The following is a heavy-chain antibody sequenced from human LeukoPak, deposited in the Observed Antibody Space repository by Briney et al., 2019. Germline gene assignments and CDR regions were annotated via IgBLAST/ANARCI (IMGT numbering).Heavy chain of an antibody. V-gene: IGHV3-7*03. D-gene: IGHD5-24*01. Sequence: GGSLRLSCAASGFTLKNYWMSWVGQARGKGLEWVADIKKDGSEEYYVDSVKGRFTISRDNAKNSLFLQMSSLRAEDTAIYYCARGPFSRDNFDYWGQGTLLTVSS. J-gene: IGHJ4*02. CDR2: IKKDGSEE. CDR3: ARGPFSRDNFDY. CDR1: GFTLKNYW.